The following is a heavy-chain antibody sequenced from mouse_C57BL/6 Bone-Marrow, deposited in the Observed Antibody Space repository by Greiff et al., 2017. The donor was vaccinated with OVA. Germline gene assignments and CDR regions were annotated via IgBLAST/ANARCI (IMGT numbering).Heavy chain of an antibody. J-gene: IGHJ1*03. D-gene: IGHD2-3*01. Sequence: VMLVESGPGLVQPSQSLSITCTVSGFSLTSYGVHWVRQPPGKGLEWLGVIWSGGSTDYNAAFISRLSISKDNSKSQVFFKMNSLQADDTAIYYCAKEGWFWYFDVWGTGTTVTVSS. V-gene: IGHV2-4*01. CDR2: IWSGGST. CDR3: AKEGWFWYFDV. CDR1: GFSLTSYG.